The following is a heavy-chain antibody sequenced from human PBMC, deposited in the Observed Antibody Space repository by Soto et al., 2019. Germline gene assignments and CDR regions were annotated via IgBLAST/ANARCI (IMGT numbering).Heavy chain of an antibody. Sequence: QGQLVQSGGEVKKSGASVKVSCKASGYTFSRYGISWVRQAPGQGLKWMGWISGYNGDTNYAQKCQGRVTMTIDTSTTTAYMELRSLTSDDTTVYYCAKNGQPPYYYYGLDVWGQGTTVTVSS. J-gene: IGHJ6*02. CDR3: AKNGQPPYYYYGLDV. V-gene: IGHV1-18*01. CDR2: ISGYNGDT. CDR1: GYTFSRYG. D-gene: IGHD2-8*01.